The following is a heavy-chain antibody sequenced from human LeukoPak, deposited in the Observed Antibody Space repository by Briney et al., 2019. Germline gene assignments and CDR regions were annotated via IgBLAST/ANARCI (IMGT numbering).Heavy chain of an antibody. Sequence: GGSLRLSCAASGFSFSKYAMHWVRQAPGKGLEWVAVISFGETKKYYADSVRGRFTISRDNSNNTLFLQMNSLKTEDTAVYFCARMKVIKGASLDCWGQGSLVTVSS. CDR1: GFSFSKYA. J-gene: IGHJ4*02. D-gene: IGHD2/OR15-2a*01. V-gene: IGHV3-30-3*01. CDR3: ARMKVIKGASLDC. CDR2: ISFGETKK.